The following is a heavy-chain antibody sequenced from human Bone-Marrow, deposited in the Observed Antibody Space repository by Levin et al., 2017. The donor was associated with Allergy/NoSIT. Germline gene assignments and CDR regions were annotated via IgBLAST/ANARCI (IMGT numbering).Heavy chain of an antibody. CDR2: ISSSGSTI. J-gene: IGHJ6*02. V-gene: IGHV3-11*01. CDR1: GFTFSDYY. D-gene: IGHD6-13*01. CDR3: ARDHSSWYGRSGMDV. Sequence: SCAASGFTFSDYYMSWIRQAPGKGLEWVSYISSSGSTIYYADSVKGRFTISRDNAKNSLYLQMNSLRAEDTAVYYCARDHSSWYGRSGMDVWGQGTTVTVSS.